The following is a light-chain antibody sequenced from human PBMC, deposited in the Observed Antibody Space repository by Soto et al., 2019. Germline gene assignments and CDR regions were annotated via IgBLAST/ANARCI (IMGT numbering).Light chain of an antibody. CDR1: SSDVGGYNY. Sequence: QSALTQPRSVSGSPGQSVTISCTGTSSDVGGYNYVSWCQQHPGKAPKLMIYDVSKRPSGLPDRFSGSKSGNTASLTISGLQAEDEADYYCCSYAGSYTLYVFGAGTKLTVL. J-gene: IGLJ1*01. CDR3: CSYAGSYTLYV. CDR2: DVS. V-gene: IGLV2-11*01.